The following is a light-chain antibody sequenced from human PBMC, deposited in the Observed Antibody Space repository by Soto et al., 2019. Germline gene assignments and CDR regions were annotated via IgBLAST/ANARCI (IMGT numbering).Light chain of an antibody. CDR1: QTISTW. J-gene: IGKJ1*01. CDR3: QQYDSYSWT. V-gene: IGKV1-5*01. CDR2: DAS. Sequence: DIKMNQSPSTLSASVGDRVTITCRASQTISTWLAWYQQKPGKAPKLLIYDASSLESGVPSRFGGSGSGTEFTLIISGLQPDDFATYYCQQYDSYSWTFGQGTKVDI.